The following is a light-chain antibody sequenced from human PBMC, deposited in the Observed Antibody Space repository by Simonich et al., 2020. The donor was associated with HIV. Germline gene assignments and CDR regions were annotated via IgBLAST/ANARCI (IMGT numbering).Light chain of an antibody. CDR3: QQYYSTPWT. Sequence: DIVMTQSPDSLAVSLGERATINCKSSQSVLYSSNNKNYLAWYQQKPGQSPKLLIYWASTRESGVPDRFRGSGSGTDFTLTISSLQAEDVAVYYCQQYYSTPWTFGQGTKVEIK. V-gene: IGKV4-1*01. CDR1: QSVLYSSNNKNY. CDR2: WAS. J-gene: IGKJ1*01.